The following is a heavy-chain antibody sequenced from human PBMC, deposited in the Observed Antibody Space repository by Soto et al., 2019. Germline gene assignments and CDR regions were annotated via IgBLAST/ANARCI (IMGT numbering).Heavy chain of an antibody. V-gene: IGHV4-59*01. Sequence: QVQLQESGPGLVKPSETLSLTCTVSGASIRSSYWSWIRQSPGKGLEWIGYVNYSGSTKYNPSLKSRATISVDTSKNHFSLRVTSVTAADTALYYCARGYYDSNGQSNTFDIWGQGTMVTVSS. D-gene: IGHD3-22*01. CDR3: ARGYYDSNGQSNTFDI. J-gene: IGHJ3*02. CDR1: GASIRSSY. CDR2: VNYSGST.